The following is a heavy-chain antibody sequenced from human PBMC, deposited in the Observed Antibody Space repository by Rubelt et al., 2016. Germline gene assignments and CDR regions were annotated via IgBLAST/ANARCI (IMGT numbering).Heavy chain of an antibody. J-gene: IGHJ3*02. CDR3: ARFRCGGDCSPGAPDAFDI. CDR1: GGSISSSSYY. CDR2: IYYSRST. V-gene: IGHV4-61*05. D-gene: IGHD2-21*02. Sequence: QLQLQESGPGLVKPSETLSLTCTVSGGSISSSSYYWGWIRQPPWKGLEWIGYIYYSRSTNYNPSLNIRFTISLATSQNEFSLKLSCVTAADTALYYCARFRCGGDCSPGAPDAFDIWGQGTMVTVSS.